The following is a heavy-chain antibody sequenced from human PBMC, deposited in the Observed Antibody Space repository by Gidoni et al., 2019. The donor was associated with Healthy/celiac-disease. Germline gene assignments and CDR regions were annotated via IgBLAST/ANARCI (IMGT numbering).Heavy chain of an antibody. CDR3: ARTCGGDCSPDY. V-gene: IGHV3-11*05. CDR1: GFTFSDYY. CDR2: ISSSSSYT. J-gene: IGHJ4*02. Sequence: QVQLVESGGCLVKPGGSLRLSCASSGFTFSDYYMSWIRQAPGKGLEWVSYISSSSSYTNYADSVKGRFTISRDNAKNSLYLQMNSLRAEDTAVYYCARTCGGDCSPDYWGQGTLVTVSS. D-gene: IGHD2-21*02.